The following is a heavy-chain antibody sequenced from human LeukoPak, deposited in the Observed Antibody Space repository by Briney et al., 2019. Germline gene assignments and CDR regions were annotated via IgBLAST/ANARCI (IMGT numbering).Heavy chain of an antibody. CDR3: AREVGYSSSYYGRFDP. D-gene: IGHD2-2*01. CDR1: GYTFTGYY. V-gene: IGHV1-2*06. CDR2: VNPNNGVP. Sequence: RASVKVSCKASGYTFTGYYMHWVRQAPGQGLEWMGRVNPNNGVPNYPQKFQGRVTMTRDTAISTFYMELSSLRSDDTAVYFCAREVGYSSSYYGRFDPWGQGTLVIVSS. J-gene: IGHJ5*02.